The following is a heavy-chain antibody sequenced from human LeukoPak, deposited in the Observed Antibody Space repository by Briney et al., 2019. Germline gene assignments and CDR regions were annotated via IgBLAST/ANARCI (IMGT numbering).Heavy chain of an antibody. Sequence: GGSLRLSCAASGFTVSSNYMSWVRQAPGKGLEWVSVIYSGGSTYYADSVKGRFTISRDNSKNTLYLQMNSLRAEDTAVYYCARDRRPSSGYDYWGQGTLVTVSS. CDR1: GFTVSSNY. V-gene: IGHV3-53*01. CDR2: IYSGGST. J-gene: IGHJ4*02. D-gene: IGHD3-22*01. CDR3: ARDRRPSSGYDY.